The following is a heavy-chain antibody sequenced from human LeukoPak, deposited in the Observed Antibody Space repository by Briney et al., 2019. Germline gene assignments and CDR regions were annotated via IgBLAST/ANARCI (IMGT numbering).Heavy chain of an antibody. J-gene: IGHJ6*02. CDR2: IYYSGST. Sequence: SETLSLTCTVSGGSISSSSYYWGWIRQPPGKGLEWIGSIYYSGSTYYNPSLKSRVTISVDTSKNQFSLKLSSVTAADTAVYYCARHRTTSGSYYFYYYYGMDVWGQGTTVTVSS. CDR3: ARHRTTSGSYYFYYYYGMDV. D-gene: IGHD1-26*01. CDR1: GGSISSSSYY. V-gene: IGHV4-39*01.